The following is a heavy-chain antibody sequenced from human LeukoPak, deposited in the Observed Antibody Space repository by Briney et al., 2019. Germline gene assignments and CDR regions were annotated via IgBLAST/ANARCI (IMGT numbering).Heavy chain of an antibody. Sequence: PGGSLRLSCAASGFTFSSYSMNWVRQAPGKGLEWVSCISSSSSTIYYADSVKGRFTISRDNAKNSLYLQMNSLRAEDTAVYYCARDRYGSGSLDVWGQGTTVTVSS. CDR3: ARDRYGSGSLDV. V-gene: IGHV3-48*01. CDR2: ISSSSSTI. CDR1: GFTFSSYS. D-gene: IGHD3-10*01. J-gene: IGHJ6*02.